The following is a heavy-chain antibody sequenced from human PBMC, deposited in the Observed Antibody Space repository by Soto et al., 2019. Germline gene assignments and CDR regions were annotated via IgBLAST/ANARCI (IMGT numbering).Heavy chain of an antibody. V-gene: IGHV1-18*04. CDR2: VSGYNGNT. J-gene: IGHJ4*02. D-gene: IGHD6-13*01. CDR1: GYTFINYG. Sequence: QVQLVQSGGEVKKPGASVKVSCKAFGYTFINYGISWVRQAPGQGLEGMGWVSGYNGNTNYAPKFRGRVTMTTETSTTTAYMELRTLRSDDTAVYYCARDEGSHGFDSWGQGTLVAVSS. CDR3: ARDEGSHGFDS.